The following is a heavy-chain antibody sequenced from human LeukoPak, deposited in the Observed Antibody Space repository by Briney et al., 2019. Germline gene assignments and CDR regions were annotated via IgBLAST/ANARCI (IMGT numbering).Heavy chain of an antibody. CDR3: ARTPRGRRKYYGSGSYYYMDV. D-gene: IGHD3-10*01. Sequence: GGPLNIPCQGSGYSFTSYWIAWVRHMPAQGLEWRGMSYPGDSDTSYSPSFHAQVTISANKSISTAYLQWSSLKASETAMYYCARTPRGRRKYYGSGSYYYMDVWGKGTTVTISS. V-gene: IGHV5-51*01. J-gene: IGHJ6*03. CDR2: SYPGDSDT. CDR1: GYSFTSYW.